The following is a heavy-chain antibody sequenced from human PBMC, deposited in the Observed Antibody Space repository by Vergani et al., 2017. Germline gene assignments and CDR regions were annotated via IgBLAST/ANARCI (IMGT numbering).Heavy chain of an antibody. V-gene: IGHV3-30*02. J-gene: IGHJ4*02. Sequence: QVQLVESGGDVVQRGGSLRFSCATSGFTLSNYDMQWIRQGPGKGLEFVAFIQFDGSNQYYADSVKGRFTLSRDFSKNTLYLQMNSLRTDDTATYYCAKHFRGWGIDYWGQGTQVIVSS. CDR3: AKHFRGWGIDY. CDR2: IQFDGSNQ. D-gene: IGHD3-16*01. CDR1: GFTLSNYD.